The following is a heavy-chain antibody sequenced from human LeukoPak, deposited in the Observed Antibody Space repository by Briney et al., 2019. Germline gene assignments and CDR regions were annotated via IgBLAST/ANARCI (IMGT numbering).Heavy chain of an antibody. CDR2: IYPSDSDT. D-gene: IGHD1-26*01. Sequence: GGSLEISCKGSGYSFTSYWIGWVRQLPGKGLEWMGIIYPSDSDTRYCPSFQGQVTISAGKSISTAYLQGSSLKASDTAMYYCARARGGSYWYYFVFWGQGSLVTVSP. CDR3: ARARGGSYWYYFVF. J-gene: IGHJ4*02. CDR1: GYSFTSYW. V-gene: IGHV5-51*01.